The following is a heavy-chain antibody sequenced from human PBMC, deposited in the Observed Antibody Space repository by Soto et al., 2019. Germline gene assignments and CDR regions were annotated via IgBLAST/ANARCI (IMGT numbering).Heavy chain of an antibody. D-gene: IGHD6-19*01. J-gene: IGHJ4*02. Sequence: ASVKVSCKASGYTFTSYGISWVRQAPGQGLEWMGWISAYNGNTNYAQKLQGRVTMTTDTSTSTAYMELRSLRSDDTAVYYCARSITGYSSGWYLFDYWGQGTLVTVSS. CDR2: ISAYNGNT. CDR1: GYTFTSYG. CDR3: ARSITGYSSGWYLFDY. V-gene: IGHV1-18*01.